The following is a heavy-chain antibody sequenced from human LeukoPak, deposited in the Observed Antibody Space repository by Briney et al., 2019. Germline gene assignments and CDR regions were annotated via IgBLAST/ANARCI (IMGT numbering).Heavy chain of an antibody. Sequence: ASETLSLTCTVSGGSIGTHYWSWIRQSAGKGLEWIGRIYISGSTDYNPSLKSRVTMSVDTSKNQFSLKLSPVTAADTAVYYCARGGQHLWPAYFDYWGQGTLVTVSS. V-gene: IGHV4-4*07. D-gene: IGHD5-18*01. J-gene: IGHJ4*02. CDR3: ARGGQHLWPAYFDY. CDR2: IYISGST. CDR1: GGSIGTHY.